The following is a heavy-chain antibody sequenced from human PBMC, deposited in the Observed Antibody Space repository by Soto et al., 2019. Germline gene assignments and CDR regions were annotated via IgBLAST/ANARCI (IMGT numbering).Heavy chain of an antibody. V-gene: IGHV1-18*01. CDR2: VSAYNRNT. CDR1: GYTFSNYG. D-gene: IGHD1-26*01. Sequence: QVQLVQSGPEVKKPGASVKVSCKGSGYTFSNYGVTWVRQAPGQGLERLGWVSAYNRNTDYAQKFEDRATMSIDTSTNTAYLELRGLTADDTAVYYCARERRWDPLLYWGQGTL. J-gene: IGHJ4*02. CDR3: ARERRWDPLLY.